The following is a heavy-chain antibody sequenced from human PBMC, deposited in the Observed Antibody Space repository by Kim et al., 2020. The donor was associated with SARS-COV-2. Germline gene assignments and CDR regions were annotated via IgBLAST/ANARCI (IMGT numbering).Heavy chain of an antibody. CDR2: INTNTGNP. CDR1: GYTFTSYA. V-gene: IGHV7-4-1*02. D-gene: IGHD3-10*01. J-gene: IGHJ6*02. Sequence: ASVKVSCKASGYTFTSYAMNWVRQAPGQGLEWMGWINTNTGNPTYAQGFTGRFVFSLDTSVSTAYLQISSLKAEDTAVYYCARSVNGELLWFGELWYYYYGMDVWGQGTTVTVSS. CDR3: ARSVNGELLWFGELWYYYYGMDV.